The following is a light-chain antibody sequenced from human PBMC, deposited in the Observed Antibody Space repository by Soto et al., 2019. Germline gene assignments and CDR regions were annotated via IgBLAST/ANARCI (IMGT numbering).Light chain of an antibody. V-gene: IGLV2-8*01. CDR1: SSDIGAYNY. Sequence: QSVLTQPPSASGSPGQSVTISCTGTSSDIGAYNYVSWFQQHPGEAPKLIISEVNKRPSGVPDRFSGSKSGNTASLTVSGRQAEDEAHYYCTSYGGRDNLMFGGGTKLTVL. CDR2: EVN. CDR3: TSYGGRDNLM. J-gene: IGLJ3*02.